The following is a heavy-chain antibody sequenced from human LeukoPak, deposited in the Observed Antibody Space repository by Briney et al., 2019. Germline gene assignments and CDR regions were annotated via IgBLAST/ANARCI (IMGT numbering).Heavy chain of an antibody. Sequence: GGTLRLSCAASGFTFSSYGMSRVRQAPGKGLEWVSAISGSGGSTYYADSVKGRFTISRDNSKNTLYLQMNSLRAEDTAVYYCAKPGWSYYYYYMDVWGKGTTVTISS. J-gene: IGHJ6*03. CDR1: GFTFSSYG. D-gene: IGHD6-19*01. V-gene: IGHV3-23*01. CDR2: ISGSGGST. CDR3: AKPGWSYYYYYMDV.